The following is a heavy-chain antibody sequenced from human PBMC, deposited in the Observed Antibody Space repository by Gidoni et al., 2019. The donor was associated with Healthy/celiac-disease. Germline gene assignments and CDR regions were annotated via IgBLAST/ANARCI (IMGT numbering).Heavy chain of an antibody. V-gene: IGHV3-23*01. CDR1: GFPFSSYA. Sequence: EVQLLESGGGLVQHGGSLRLSCAASGFPFSSYAMSWVRQAPGTGLAWVSAISGRGGSTYYADSVKGRFTISRDNSKNTLYLQMNSLRAEDTAVYYCAKEGLLGSFDLWGRGTLVTVSS. J-gene: IGHJ2*01. CDR2: ISGRGGST. D-gene: IGHD3-16*01. CDR3: AKEGLLGSFDL.